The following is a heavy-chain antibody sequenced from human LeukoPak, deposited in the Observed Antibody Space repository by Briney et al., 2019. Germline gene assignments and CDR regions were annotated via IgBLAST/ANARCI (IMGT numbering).Heavy chain of an antibody. Sequence: PGGSLRLSCAASGFTFSSYWMSWVRQAPGKGLEWVANIKQDGSEKYYVDSVKGRFTISRDNAKNSLYLQMNSLRAEDTAVYYCARDHVVVVVAATRWFDPWGQGTLVTVSS. CDR3: ARDHVVVVVAATRWFDP. CDR2: IKQDGSEK. J-gene: IGHJ5*02. CDR1: GFTFSSYW. V-gene: IGHV3-7*01. D-gene: IGHD2-15*01.